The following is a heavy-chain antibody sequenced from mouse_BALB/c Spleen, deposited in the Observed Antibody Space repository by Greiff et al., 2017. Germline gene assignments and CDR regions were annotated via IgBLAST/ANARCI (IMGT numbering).Heavy chain of an antibody. CDR1: GFTFSSFG. CDR2: ISSGSSTI. Sequence: EVKLQESGGGLVQPGGSRKLSCAASGFTFSSFGMHWVRQAPEKGLEWVAYISSGSSTIYYADTVKGRFTISRDNPKNTLFLQMTSLRSEDTAMYYCARSSYGNYPYYFDYWGQGTTLTVSS. CDR3: ARSSYGNYPYYFDY. J-gene: IGHJ2*01. V-gene: IGHV5-17*02. D-gene: IGHD2-1*01.